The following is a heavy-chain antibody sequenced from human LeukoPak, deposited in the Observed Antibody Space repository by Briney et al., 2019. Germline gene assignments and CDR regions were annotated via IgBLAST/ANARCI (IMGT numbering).Heavy chain of an antibody. CDR2: IIPILGIA. CDR1: GGTFISYT. D-gene: IGHD3-10*01. Sequence: ASVKVSCKASGGTFISYTISWVRQAPGQGLEWMGRIIPILGIANYAQKFQGRVTITADKSTSTAYMELSSLRSEDTAVYYCATNYYGSGSYTYYFDYWGQGTLVTVSS. CDR3: ATNYYGSGSYTYYFDY. V-gene: IGHV1-69*02. J-gene: IGHJ4*02.